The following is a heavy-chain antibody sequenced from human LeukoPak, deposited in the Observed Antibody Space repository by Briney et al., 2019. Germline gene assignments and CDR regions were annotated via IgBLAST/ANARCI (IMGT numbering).Heavy chain of an antibody. V-gene: IGHV4-39*07. Sequence: PSETLSLTCTVSGGSISSSNYYWGWIRQPPGKGLEWIGSIYYSGTTYYNPSLKSRVTISVDTSKNQFSLKLSSVTAADTAVYYCASTGYSSGWYENWGQGTLVTVSS. D-gene: IGHD6-19*01. CDR1: GGSISSSNYY. CDR3: ASTGYSSGWYEN. J-gene: IGHJ4*02. CDR2: IYYSGTT.